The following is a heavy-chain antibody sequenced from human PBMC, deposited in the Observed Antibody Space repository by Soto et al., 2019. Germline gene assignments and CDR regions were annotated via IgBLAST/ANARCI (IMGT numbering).Heavy chain of an antibody. CDR3: ARDRDYGDTDS. CDR2: VSYPGTT. CDR1: GGSMRSYY. V-gene: IGHV4-59*01. Sequence: QVQLQESGPGMVNPSETLSLNCTVSGGSMRSYYWTWIRQSPGKGLEWIGHVSYPGTTNYNPSLKTRXSXSXXMSNHLSSLRLTSLTAADTATYFCARDRDYGDTDSWGHGSLVTVSS. J-gene: IGHJ5*01. D-gene: IGHD4-17*01.